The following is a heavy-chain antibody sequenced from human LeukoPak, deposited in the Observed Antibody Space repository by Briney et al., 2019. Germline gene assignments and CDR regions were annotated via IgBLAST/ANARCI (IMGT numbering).Heavy chain of an antibody. Sequence: SVKVSCKASGGTFSSYAISWVRQAPGQGLEWMGGIIPIFGTANYAQKFQGRVTITADESTSTAYMELSSLRSEDTAVYYCARDLGITGTLSYWGQGTLVTVSS. CDR3: ARDLGITGTLSY. J-gene: IGHJ4*02. CDR1: GGTFSSYA. CDR2: IIPIFGTA. V-gene: IGHV1-69*13. D-gene: IGHD1-7*01.